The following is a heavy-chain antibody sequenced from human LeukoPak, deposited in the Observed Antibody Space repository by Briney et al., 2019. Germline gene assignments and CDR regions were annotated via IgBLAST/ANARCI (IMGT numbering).Heavy chain of an antibody. CDR1: GFTFSSYA. J-gene: IGHJ4*02. D-gene: IGHD1-7*01. Sequence: GGSLRLSCAASGFTFSSYAMHWVRQAPGKGLEWVAVISYDGSNKYYADSVKGRFTISRDNSKNTLYLQMNSLRAEDTAVYYCAVEAPLTGTLHWGQGTLVTVSS. CDR2: ISYDGSNK. CDR3: AVEAPLTGTLH. V-gene: IGHV3-30-3*01.